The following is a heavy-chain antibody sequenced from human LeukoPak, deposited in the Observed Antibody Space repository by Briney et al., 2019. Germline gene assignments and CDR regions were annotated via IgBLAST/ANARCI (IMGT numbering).Heavy chain of an antibody. Sequence: GASVKVSCKASGYTFITNDISWVRQAPGQGLEWMGWISAYNGNTNYAQKLQGRVTMTTDTSTNTAYMELRSLRSDDTAVYYCARSAVADTLSAYYFEYWGQGTLGTVSS. CDR2: ISAYNGNT. V-gene: IGHV1-18*04. D-gene: IGHD6-19*01. CDR3: ARSAVADTLSAYYFEY. CDR1: GYTFITND. J-gene: IGHJ4*02.